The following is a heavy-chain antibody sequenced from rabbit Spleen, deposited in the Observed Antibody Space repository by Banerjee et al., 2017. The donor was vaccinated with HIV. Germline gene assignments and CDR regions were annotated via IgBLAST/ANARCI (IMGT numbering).Heavy chain of an antibody. J-gene: IGHJ4*01. CDR3: ARDATNSGFYFDL. Sequence: QSLEESGGDLVKPGASLTLTCKASGFTISSTYWICWVRQAPGKGLEWIACIDDVDGSTYYASWAKGRFSSSKASSTTVTLQMTSLTAADTAIYFCARDATNSGFYFDLWGQGTLVTVS. V-gene: IGHV1S40*01. CDR1: GFTISSTYW. D-gene: IGHD1-1*01. CDR2: IDDVDGST.